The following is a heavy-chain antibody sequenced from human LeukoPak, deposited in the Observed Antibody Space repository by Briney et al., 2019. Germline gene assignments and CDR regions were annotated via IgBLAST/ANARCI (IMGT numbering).Heavy chain of an antibody. D-gene: IGHD3-3*01. J-gene: IGHJ5*02. Sequence: ASVKVSCKASGYTFTSYYMHWVRQAPGQGLEWMGMITPSDGGTTYAQKFQGRVTMTRDTSTGTVYMDLSSLRSEDTAIYFCARDPTVITSSRITIFGVVKSPHNWFDPWGQGTLVTVSS. CDR2: ITPSDGGT. V-gene: IGHV1-46*01. CDR1: GYTFTSYY. CDR3: ARDPTVITSSRITIFGVVKSPHNWFDP.